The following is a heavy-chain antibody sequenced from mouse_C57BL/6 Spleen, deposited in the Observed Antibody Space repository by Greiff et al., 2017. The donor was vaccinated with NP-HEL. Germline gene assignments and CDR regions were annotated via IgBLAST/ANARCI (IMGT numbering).Heavy chain of an antibody. Sequence: QVQLQQPGAELVKPGASVKLSCKASGYTFTSYWMHWVKQRPGQGLEWIGMIHPNSGSTNYNEKFKSKATLTVDKSSSTAYMQLSSLTSEDSAVYYCARWLLLDDYYAMDYWGQGTSVTVSS. J-gene: IGHJ4*01. CDR3: ARWLLLDDYYAMDY. D-gene: IGHD2-3*01. CDR1: GYTFTSYW. V-gene: IGHV1-64*01. CDR2: IHPNSGST.